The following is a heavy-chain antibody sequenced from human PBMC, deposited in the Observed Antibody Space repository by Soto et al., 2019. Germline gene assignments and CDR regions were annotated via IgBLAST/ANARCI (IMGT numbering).Heavy chain of an antibody. V-gene: IGHV3-30*18. J-gene: IGHJ4*02. CDR1: GFTFSSYG. D-gene: IGHD4-17*01. Sequence: QVQLVESGGGVVQPGRSLRLSCAASGFTFSSYGMHWVRQAPGKGLEGVAVISYGGSKKYYADSVKGRFTISRDNSKNTLYLQMNSMRAEDTAVYYCAKRDGDYVGALDYWGQGTLVTVSS. CDR3: AKRDGDYVGALDY. CDR2: ISYGGSKK.